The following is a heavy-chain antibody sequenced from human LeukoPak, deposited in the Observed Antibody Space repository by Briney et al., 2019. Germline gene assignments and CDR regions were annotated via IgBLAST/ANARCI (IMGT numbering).Heavy chain of an antibody. CDR1: GFTFNSYW. D-gene: IGHD4-23*01. J-gene: IGHJ4*02. CDR2: ISYDGSNK. CDR3: ANLLRWEPY. Sequence: GGSLRLSCAASGFTFNSYWMSWVRQAPGKGLEWVAVISYDGSNKYYADSVKGRFTISRDNSKNTLYLQMNSLRAEDTAVYYCANLLRWEPYWGQGTLVTVSS. V-gene: IGHV3-30*18.